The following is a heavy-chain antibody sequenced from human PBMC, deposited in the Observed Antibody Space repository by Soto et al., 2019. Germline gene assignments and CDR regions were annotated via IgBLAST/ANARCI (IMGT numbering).Heavy chain of an antibody. CDR3: TLPKVGATFG. Sequence: PGGSLRLSCAASGFTFSGSAMHWVRQASGKGLEWVGRIRSKANSYATAYAASVKGRFTISRDDSKNTAYLQMNSLKTEDTAVFYCTLPKVGATFGWGQGTLVTVSS. CDR2: IRSKANSYAT. J-gene: IGHJ4*02. CDR1: GFTFSGSA. V-gene: IGHV3-73*01. D-gene: IGHD1-26*01.